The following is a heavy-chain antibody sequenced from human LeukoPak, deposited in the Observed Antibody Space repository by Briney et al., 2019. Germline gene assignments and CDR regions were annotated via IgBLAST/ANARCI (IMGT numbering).Heavy chain of an antibody. J-gene: IGHJ4*02. Sequence: GGSLRLSCAASGFTFSSYAMNWVRQAPGKGLEWVSTVSGSGTITYYAGSVKGRFTISRDNPKNTLYLQMNSLRAEDTAVYYCAKADSYYDLLTCFDFWGQRTLVTVSS. CDR3: AKADSYYDLLTCFDF. CDR2: VSGSGTIT. V-gene: IGHV3-23*01. CDR1: GFTFSSYA. D-gene: IGHD3-9*01.